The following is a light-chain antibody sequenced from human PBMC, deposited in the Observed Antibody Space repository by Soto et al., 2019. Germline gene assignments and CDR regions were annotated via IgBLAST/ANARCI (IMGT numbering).Light chain of an antibody. CDR2: SAS. V-gene: IGKV1-39*01. CDR3: QQNFSVPIT. J-gene: IGKJ5*01. Sequence: DIQMTQSPSSLSASVGARFPITCRAIQSMAGYLSWYQQRPGKDRKFLIYSASSLQRGVPSTFSGSGSGTDFSLTINVLQPEDLATYFCQQNFSVPITFGQGSRRE. CDR1: QSMAGY.